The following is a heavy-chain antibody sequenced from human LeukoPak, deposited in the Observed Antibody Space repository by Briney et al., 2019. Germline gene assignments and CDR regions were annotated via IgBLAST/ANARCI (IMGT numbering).Heavy chain of an antibody. Sequence: PGRSLRLSCAASGFSFSYYAMAWVRQAPGKGLEWVSVITGSGGFTHYAGSVKGRFTISRDNSKNTLYLQMNSLIVEDTARYYCAKDGLYYDGSTHIYYFDYWGQGPLVAVSS. CDR3: AKDGLYYDGSTHIYYFDY. CDR1: GFSFSYYA. CDR2: ITGSGGFT. D-gene: IGHD3-22*01. V-gene: IGHV3-23*01. J-gene: IGHJ4*02.